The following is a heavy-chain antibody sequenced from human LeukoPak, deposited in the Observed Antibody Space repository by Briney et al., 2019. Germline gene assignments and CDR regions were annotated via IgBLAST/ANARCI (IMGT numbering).Heavy chain of an antibody. CDR3: ARLVSSGYSYKNYYYYYYMDV. CDR1: GYTFTSYG. V-gene: IGHV1-18*01. J-gene: IGHJ6*03. CDR2: ISAYNGNR. D-gene: IGHD5-18*01. Sequence: ASVKVSCKASGYTFTSYGISWVRLAPGHGLEWMGWISAYNGNRKYEKKLQGRVTMTTDTATSTAYMELSSLRADDTAVYYCARLVSSGYSYKNYYYYYYMDVWGKGTTVTISS.